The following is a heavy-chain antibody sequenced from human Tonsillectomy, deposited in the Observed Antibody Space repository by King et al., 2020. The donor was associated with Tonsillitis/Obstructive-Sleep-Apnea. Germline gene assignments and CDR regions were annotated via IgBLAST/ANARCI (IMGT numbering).Heavy chain of an antibody. Sequence: QLQESGPGLVKPSETLSLTCTVSGGSISSSSYYWGWIRQPPGKGLEWIGSIYYSGSTYYNPSLKSRVTISVDTSKNQFSLKLSSVTAADTAVYYCAGVAGYCSSTSCYGWFDPWGQGTLVTVSS. CDR2: IYYSGST. V-gene: IGHV4-39*01. J-gene: IGHJ5*02. D-gene: IGHD2-2*01. CDR3: AGVAGYCSSTSCYGWFDP. CDR1: GGSISSSSYY.